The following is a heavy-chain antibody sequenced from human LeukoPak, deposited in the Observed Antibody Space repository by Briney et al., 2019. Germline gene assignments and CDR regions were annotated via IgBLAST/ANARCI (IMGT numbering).Heavy chain of an antibody. J-gene: IGHJ3*02. CDR3: ARDVKGRIAVAGRTSSDAFDI. CDR1: GFTFSDYH. D-gene: IGHD6-19*01. CDR2: ISSSGSTI. Sequence: PGGSLRLSCAASGFTFSDYHMSWIRQAPGQGLEWVSYISSSGSTIYYADSVKGRFTISRDNAKNSPYLQLNSLRAEDTAVYYCARDVKGRIAVAGRTSSDAFDIWGQGTMVTVSS. V-gene: IGHV3-11*04.